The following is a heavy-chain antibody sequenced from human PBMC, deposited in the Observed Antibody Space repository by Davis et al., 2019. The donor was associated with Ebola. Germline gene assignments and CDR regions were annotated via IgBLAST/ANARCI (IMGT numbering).Heavy chain of an antibody. CDR3: ARGWLRRGMDV. D-gene: IGHD5-18*01. J-gene: IGHJ6*04. CDR1: GDSVSGGSGA. V-gene: IGHV6-1*01. CDR2: TYYNSKWYN. Sequence: HSQTLSLTCAISGDSVSGGSGAWNWIRQSPSRGLEWLGRTYYNSKWYNDYAASVRSRIAVNPDTSKNQFSLQLNSVTPEDTAMYYCARGWLRRGMDVWGEGTTVTVSS.